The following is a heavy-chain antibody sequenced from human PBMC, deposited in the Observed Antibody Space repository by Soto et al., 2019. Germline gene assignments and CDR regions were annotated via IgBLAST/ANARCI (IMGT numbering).Heavy chain of an antibody. Sequence: QITLKESGPTLVKPTQTLTLTCTFSGFSLSTSGVGVAWIRQPPGKALKWRGLIYWDGDKRYSPSLKSRLTIPKDTSKHQVVLTMTNLDPVDTATYYCAHYRYGNFDYWGQGALVTVSS. CDR1: GFSLSTSGVG. V-gene: IGHV2-5*02. D-gene: IGHD1-1*01. CDR2: IYWDGDK. CDR3: AHYRYGNFDY. J-gene: IGHJ4*02.